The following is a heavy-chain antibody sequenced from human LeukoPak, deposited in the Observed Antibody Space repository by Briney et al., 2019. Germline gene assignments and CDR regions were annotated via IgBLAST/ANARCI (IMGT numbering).Heavy chain of an antibody. V-gene: IGHV3-23*01. CDR3: AKDTRQWLVEETVDY. J-gene: IGHJ4*02. CDR2: ISGSGGST. CDR1: GFTFSSYA. Sequence: GGSLRLSCAASGFTFSSYAMSWVRQAPGKGLEWVSAISGSGGSTYYADSVKVRFTISRDNSKNTLYLQMNSLRAEDTAVYYCAKDTRQWLVEETVDYWGQGTLVTVSP. D-gene: IGHD6-19*01.